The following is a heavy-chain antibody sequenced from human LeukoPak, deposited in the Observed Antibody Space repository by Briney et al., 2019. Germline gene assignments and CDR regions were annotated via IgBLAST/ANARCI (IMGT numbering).Heavy chain of an antibody. J-gene: IGHJ4*02. Sequence: PGGSLRLSCAASGITFDSYWMTWVRQAPGKGLECVANIKPDGSEKHYVDSVEGRFTISRDNAKNSLFLEMNSLRAEDTAVYYCARGRMAVAGSYEYWGQGTLVTVPS. CDR2: IKPDGSEK. D-gene: IGHD6-19*01. CDR1: GITFDSYW. V-gene: IGHV3-7*05. CDR3: ARGRMAVAGSYEY.